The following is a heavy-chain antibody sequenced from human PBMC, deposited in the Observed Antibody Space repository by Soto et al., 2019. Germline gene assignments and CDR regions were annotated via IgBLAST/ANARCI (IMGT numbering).Heavy chain of an antibody. CDR2: ISGSGGST. V-gene: IGHV3-23*01. Sequence: EVQLLESGGGLVQPGGSLRLSCAASGFTFSSYAMSWVRQAPGKGLEWVSAISGSGGSTYYADSVKGRFTISRDNSKNTRYLQMNSLRAEDTAVYYCAKDLVGFYDSGSYGPRLGFDYWGQGTLVTVSS. D-gene: IGHD1-26*01. CDR1: GFTFSSYA. J-gene: IGHJ4*02. CDR3: AKDLVGFYDSGSYGPRLGFDY.